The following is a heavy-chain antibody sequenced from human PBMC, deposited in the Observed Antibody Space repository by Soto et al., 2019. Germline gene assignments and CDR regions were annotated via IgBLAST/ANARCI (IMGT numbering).Heavy chain of an antibody. Sequence: LGESLNISCKGSGYSFTSYWISLVRQMPGKGLEWMGRIDPSDSYTNYSPSFQGHVTISADKSISTAYLQWSSLKASDTAMYYCARGYGGYGGGTFDSWGQEPLVTVPS. CDR1: GYSFTSYW. V-gene: IGHV5-10-1*01. CDR3: ARGYGGYGGGTFDS. CDR2: IDPSDSYT. D-gene: IGHD5-12*01. J-gene: IGHJ4*02.